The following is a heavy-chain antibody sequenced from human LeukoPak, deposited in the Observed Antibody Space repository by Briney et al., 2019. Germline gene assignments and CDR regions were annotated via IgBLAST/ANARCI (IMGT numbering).Heavy chain of an antibody. CDR1: GFTLSSYA. J-gene: IGHJ4*02. D-gene: IGHD4-17*01. V-gene: IGHV3-23*01. CDR2: ISGSGGST. CDR3: AREDYGDYGIDY. Sequence: GGSLRLSCAASGFTLSSYAMSWVRQAPGKGLEWVSAISGSGGSTYYADSVKGRFTISRDNAKNSLYLQMNSLRAEDTAVYYCAREDYGDYGIDYWGQGTLVTVSS.